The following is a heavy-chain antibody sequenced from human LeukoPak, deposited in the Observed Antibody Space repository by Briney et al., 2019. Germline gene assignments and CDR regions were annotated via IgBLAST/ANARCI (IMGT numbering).Heavy chain of an antibody. J-gene: IGHJ4*02. Sequence: GGSLRLSCAASGFTFSSYWMSWVRQAPGKGLEWVANIKQDGSEKYYVDSVKGRFTISRDNSKNTLYLQMNSLRAEDTAVYYCARVGELSSYYFDYWGQGTLVTVSS. D-gene: IGHD3-16*02. V-gene: IGHV3-7*03. CDR1: GFTFSSYW. CDR2: IKQDGSEK. CDR3: ARVGELSSYYFDY.